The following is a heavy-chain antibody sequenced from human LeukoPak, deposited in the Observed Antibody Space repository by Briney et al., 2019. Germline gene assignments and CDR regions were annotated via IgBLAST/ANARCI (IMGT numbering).Heavy chain of an antibody. CDR2: ISNDGSNK. CDR1: GVTFSSYG. J-gene: IGHJ4*02. Sequence: GGSLRLSCAASGVTFSSYGMHWVRQAPGKGLEWVAVISNDGSNKHYADSVKGRFTISRDNSKNTLYLQMNSLRAEDTAVYYCASARGSNYGSLGDWGQGTLVTVSS. CDR3: ASARGSNYGSLGD. D-gene: IGHD5-18*01. V-gene: IGHV3-30*03.